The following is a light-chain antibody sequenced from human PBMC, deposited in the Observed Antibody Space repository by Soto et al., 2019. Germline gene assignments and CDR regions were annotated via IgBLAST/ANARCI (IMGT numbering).Light chain of an antibody. Sequence: DIQMTQSPSSLSSSVGDRVTITCLASQSVSSYLPWYQQKPGKAPKLLIYDASNLESGIPSRFSASGSGTDFTLTLNSLQPEDFAAYYCQQGYSTPWTFGQGTKVDIK. CDR1: QSVSSY. J-gene: IGKJ1*01. CDR3: QQGYSTPWT. V-gene: IGKV1-39*01. CDR2: DAS.